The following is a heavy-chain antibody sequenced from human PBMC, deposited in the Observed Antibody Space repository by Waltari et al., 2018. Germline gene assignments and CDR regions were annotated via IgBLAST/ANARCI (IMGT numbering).Heavy chain of an antibody. D-gene: IGHD3-10*01. CDR1: GGSISSYS. J-gene: IGHJ6*03. V-gene: IGHV4-59*01. CDR3: ARERGAASHYYYYMDV. Sequence: QVQLQESGPGLVKPSETLSLTCTVYGGSISSYSWSWIRQPPGKGLEWIGYIYYSGSTNYNPSLKSRVTISVDTSKNQFSLKLSSVTAADTAVYYCARERGAASHYYYYMDVWGKGTTVTVSS. CDR2: IYYSGST.